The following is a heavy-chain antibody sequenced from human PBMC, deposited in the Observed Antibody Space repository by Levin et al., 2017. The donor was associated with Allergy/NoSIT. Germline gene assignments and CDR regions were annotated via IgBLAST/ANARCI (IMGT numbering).Heavy chain of an antibody. Sequence: GESLKISCKASGYTFSTYWIGWVRQAPGKGLEWMGIIYPGDSDTRYSPSFQGQVTISADNSTSTVYLQWSSLKASDTAMYYGARHGGTDLSMGRGGYYYYYVDVWGKGTTVTVSS. CDR3: ARHGGTDLSMGRGGYYYYYVDV. CDR2: IYPGDSDT. J-gene: IGHJ6*03. CDR1: GYTFSTYW. D-gene: IGHD3-10*01. V-gene: IGHV5-51*01.